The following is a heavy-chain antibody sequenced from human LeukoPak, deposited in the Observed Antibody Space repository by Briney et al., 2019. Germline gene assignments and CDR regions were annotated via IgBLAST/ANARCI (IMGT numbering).Heavy chain of an antibody. D-gene: IGHD3-10*01. V-gene: IGHV3-33*01. CDR2: IWYDASKT. J-gene: IGHJ6*03. Sequence: PGKSLRLSCAASGFTFTDYGLHWVSQCPGNWLDWVAVIWYDASKTFYADSVKGRFTISRDDAMNTLYLQMDNLSADDTAVYYCARESGGDYYMDVWGKGTTVIVSS. CDR1: GFTFTDYG. CDR3: ARESGGDYYMDV.